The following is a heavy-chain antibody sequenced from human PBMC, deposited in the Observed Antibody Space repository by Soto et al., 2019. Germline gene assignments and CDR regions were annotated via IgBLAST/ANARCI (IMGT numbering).Heavy chain of an antibody. Sequence: EVQLVESGGGSVQPGRSLRVSCAASGFSFDDYGMHWVRQVPEKGLEWVSGISWDRGSIGYACSVWGLFTISRYNAKNSLHRQMNSLRAEDTALCYCVKQIGTSGTKRQDCLDIWGQGTRVTVS. CDR1: GFSFDDYG. V-gene: IGHV3-9*01. CDR2: ISWDRGSI. CDR3: VKQIGTSGTKRQDCLDI. J-gene: IGHJ3*02. D-gene: IGHD2-2*01.